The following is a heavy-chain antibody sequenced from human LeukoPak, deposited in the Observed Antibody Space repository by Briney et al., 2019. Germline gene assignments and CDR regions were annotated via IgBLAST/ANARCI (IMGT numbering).Heavy chain of an antibody. CDR3: AREHYGDYVPLDY. Sequence: ASVKVSCKASVGTFSSYAISWVRQAPAQGREWMRRIIPILGVANYAQNFQRRVTITADKSTSTAYMELSGLRSEDTAVYYCAREHYGDYVPLDYWGQGTLVTVSS. J-gene: IGHJ4*02. V-gene: IGHV1-69*04. CDR2: IIPILGVA. CDR1: VGTFSSYA. D-gene: IGHD4-17*01.